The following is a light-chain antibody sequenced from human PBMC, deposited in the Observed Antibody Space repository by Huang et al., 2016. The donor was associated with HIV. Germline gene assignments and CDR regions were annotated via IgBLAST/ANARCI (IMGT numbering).Light chain of an antibody. J-gene: IGKJ2*03. V-gene: IGKV3-15*01. CDR1: QSISSN. Sequence: EIVMTQSPATLSVSPGERVTLSCRASQSISSNLAWYQQKPGQAPRLLIYGASTRVTGIPARFRGSGSGIEFTLTISSLQSEDFAVYYCQKYNNWPRSFGPGTKLEIK. CDR2: GAS. CDR3: QKYNNWPRS.